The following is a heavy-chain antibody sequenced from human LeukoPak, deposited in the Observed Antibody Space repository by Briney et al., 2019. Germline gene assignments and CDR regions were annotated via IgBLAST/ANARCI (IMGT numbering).Heavy chain of an antibody. CDR2: ISGSGGST. CDR3: AKWVTATHYFDY. J-gene: IGHJ4*02. D-gene: IGHD2-21*02. Sequence: PGGSLRLSCAASGFTFSSYWMYWVRQAPGKGLEWVSAISGSGGSTYYADSVKGRFTISRDNSKNTLYLQMNSLRAEDTAVYYCAKWVTATHYFDYWGQGTLVTVSS. CDR1: GFTFSSYW. V-gene: IGHV3-23*01.